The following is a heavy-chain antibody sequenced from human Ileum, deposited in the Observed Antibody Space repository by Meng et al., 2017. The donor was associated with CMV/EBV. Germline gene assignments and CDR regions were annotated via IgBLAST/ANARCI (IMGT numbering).Heavy chain of an antibody. Sequence: GESLKISCSASGFTFSDYYMSWVRQAPGKGLEWVSYISGTGSTIYYADSVKGRFTISRDNAKNSLYLQMNSLRAEDTAVYYCARLHSSTTADYFDYWGQGTLVTVSS. CDR3: ARLHSSTTADYFDY. CDR2: ISGTGSTI. V-gene: IGHV3-11*04. J-gene: IGHJ4*02. D-gene: IGHD2-2*01. CDR1: GFTFSDYY.